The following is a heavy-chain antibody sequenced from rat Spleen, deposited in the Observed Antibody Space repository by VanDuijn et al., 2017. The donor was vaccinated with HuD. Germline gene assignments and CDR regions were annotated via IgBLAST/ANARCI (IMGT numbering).Heavy chain of an antibody. D-gene: IGHD1-9*01. CDR3: ASITMGITTFDY. J-gene: IGHJ2*01. V-gene: IGHV3-1*01. CDR2: ISYSGST. CDR1: GYSITSSY. Sequence: EVQLQESGPGLVKPSQSLSLTCSVTGYSITSSYRWNWIRKFPGNKMEWMAYISYSGSTGYNPSLKSRISITRDTSKNQFFLHLNSVTNEDTATYYCASITMGITTFDYWGQGVMVTVSS.